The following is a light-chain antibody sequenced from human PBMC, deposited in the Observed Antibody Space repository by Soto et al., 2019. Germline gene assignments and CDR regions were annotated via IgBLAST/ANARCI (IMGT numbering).Light chain of an antibody. V-gene: IGLV2-8*01. CDR1: SSDIGAYNY. CDR3: NSFAGGAHVV. CDR2: DVN. Sequence: QSALAQPPSPSGSPGQSVTISCTGTSSDIGAYNYVSWYQQYPGKAPKLIIYDVNQRPSGVPDRFSGSKSGNTASLTVSGLQAEDEAVYYCNSFAGGAHVVFGGGTKLTVL. J-gene: IGLJ2*01.